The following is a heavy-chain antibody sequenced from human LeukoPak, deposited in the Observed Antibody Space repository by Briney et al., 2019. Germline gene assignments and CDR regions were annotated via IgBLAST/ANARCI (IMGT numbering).Heavy chain of an antibody. V-gene: IGHV3-73*01. D-gene: IGHD2-15*01. J-gene: IGHJ4*02. CDR3: AKVQVPNGYFDY. CDR2: IRSKANSYAT. Sequence: PGGSLRLSCAASGFIFSDSAIHWVRQASGKGLEWVGRIRSKANSYATAYAASVKGRFTISRDNSKNTLYLQMNSLRAEDTAVYYCAKVQVPNGYFDYWGQGTLVTVSS. CDR1: GFIFSDSA.